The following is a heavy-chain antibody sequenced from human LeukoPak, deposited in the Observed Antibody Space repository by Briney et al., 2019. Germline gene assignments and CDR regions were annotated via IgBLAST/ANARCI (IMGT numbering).Heavy chain of an antibody. Sequence: GGSLRLSCAASGFTFDDYAMHWVRQAPGKGLEWVSGISWNSGSIGYADSVKGRFTISRDNAKNSLYLQMNSLRAEDTALYYCAKDIGPETETPPHYSGMDVWGQGPTVT. CDR2: ISWNSGSI. V-gene: IGHV3-9*01. CDR3: AKDIGPETETPPHYSGMDV. J-gene: IGHJ6*02. CDR1: GFTFDDYA. D-gene: IGHD1-14*01.